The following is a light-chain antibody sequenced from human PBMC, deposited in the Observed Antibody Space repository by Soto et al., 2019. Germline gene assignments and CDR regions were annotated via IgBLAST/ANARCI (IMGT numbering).Light chain of an antibody. CDR3: QQYHNWPIT. Sequence: EIVMTQSPATLSVSPGERATLSCRASQRVSRNLAWYQQKPGQAPRILMYDASTRATGISARFSGSGSGTEFTLTISSLQSEDFAVYYCQQYHNWPITFGQGTRLEI. CDR1: QRVSRN. J-gene: IGKJ5*01. V-gene: IGKV3-15*01. CDR2: DAS.